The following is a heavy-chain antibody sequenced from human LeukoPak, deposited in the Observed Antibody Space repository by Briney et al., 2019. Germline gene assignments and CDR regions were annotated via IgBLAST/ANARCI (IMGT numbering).Heavy chain of an antibody. Sequence: SQTLSLTCTVSGGSISSGDYYWSWLRPPPGQGLEWIGYIYYSGSTYYNPSLKSRVTISVDTSKNQFSLKLSSVTAADTAVYYCARGLIDYWGQGTLVTVSS. V-gene: IGHV4-30-4*08. CDR1: GGSISSGDYY. CDR3: ARGLIDY. J-gene: IGHJ4*02. CDR2: IYYSGST.